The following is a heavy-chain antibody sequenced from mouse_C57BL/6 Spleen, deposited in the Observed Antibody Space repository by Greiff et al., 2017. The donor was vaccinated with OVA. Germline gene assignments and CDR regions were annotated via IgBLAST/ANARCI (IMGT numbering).Heavy chain of an antibody. CDR2: ISGGGGNT. J-gene: IGHJ1*03. CDR3: ARRDYYGSSYGYVDV. CDR1: GFTFSSYT. Sequence: EVKLMESGGGLVKPGGSLKLSCAASGFTFSSYTMSWVRQTPEKRLEWVATISGGGGNTYYPDSVKGRFTISRDNAKHTLYLQMSSVRSEDTALYYCARRDYYGSSYGYVDVWGTGTTVTVSS. D-gene: IGHD1-1*01. V-gene: IGHV5-9*01.